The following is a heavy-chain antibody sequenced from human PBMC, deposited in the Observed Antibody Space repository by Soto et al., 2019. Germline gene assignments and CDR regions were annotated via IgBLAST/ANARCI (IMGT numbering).Heavy chain of an antibody. V-gene: IGHV4-34*01. CDR3: ARAGRDAYNWFDP. CDR1: GGSFSGYY. CDR2: INHSGST. Sequence: SETLSLTCAVYGGSFSGYYWSWIRQPPGKGLEWIGEINHSGSTNYNPSLKSRVTISVDTSKNQFSLKLSSVTAADTAVYYCARAGRDAYNWFDPWGQGTLVTVSS. J-gene: IGHJ5*02.